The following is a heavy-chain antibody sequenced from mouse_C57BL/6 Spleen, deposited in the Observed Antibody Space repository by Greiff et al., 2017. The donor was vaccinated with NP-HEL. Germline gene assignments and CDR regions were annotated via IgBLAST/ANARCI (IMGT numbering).Heavy chain of an antibody. V-gene: IGHV1-59*01. Sequence: QVQLQQPGAELVRPGTSVKLSCKASGYTFTSYWMHWVKQRPGQGLEWIGVIDPSDSYTNYNQKFKGKATLTVDTSSSTAYMQLSSLTSEDSAVYYCARSGAQAKAYWGQGTLVTVSA. CDR1: GYTFTSYW. CDR2: IDPSDSYT. J-gene: IGHJ3*01. CDR3: ARSGAQAKAY. D-gene: IGHD3-2*02.